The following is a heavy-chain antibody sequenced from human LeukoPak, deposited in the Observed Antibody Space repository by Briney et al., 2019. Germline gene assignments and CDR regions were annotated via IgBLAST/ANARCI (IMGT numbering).Heavy chain of an antibody. CDR3: AKVFTIFGVVGYGMDV. J-gene: IGHJ6*02. CDR2: ISGGGAGT. CDR1: GFTFSSYA. Sequence: GSLRLSCAASGFTFSSYAMTWVRQAPGKGLEWVSVISGGGAGTYYADSVKGRFTISRDNSKNTLYLQMNSLRAEDTAVYYCAKVFTIFGVVGYGMDVWGQGTTVTVSS. D-gene: IGHD3-3*01. V-gene: IGHV3-23*01.